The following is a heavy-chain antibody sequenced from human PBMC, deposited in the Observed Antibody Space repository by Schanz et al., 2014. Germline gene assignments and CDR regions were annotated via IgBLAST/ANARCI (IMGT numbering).Heavy chain of an antibody. CDR2: ISGSGAST. D-gene: IGHD1-26*01. CDR1: GFTFSSYG. V-gene: IGHV3-23*04. CDR3: ARDHTTESYYSAGPPIDY. Sequence: VQLVESGGGVVQPGRSLRLSCAASGFTFSSYGMNWLRQAPGKGLEWVSGISGSGASTYYADSVKGRFTISRDNSNKTVDLQMNSLRAEDTAVYYCARDHTTESYYSAGPPIDYWGQGTLLTDSS. J-gene: IGHJ4*02.